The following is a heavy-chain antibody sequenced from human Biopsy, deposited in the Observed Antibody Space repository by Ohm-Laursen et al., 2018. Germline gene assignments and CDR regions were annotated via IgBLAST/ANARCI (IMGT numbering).Heavy chain of an antibody. D-gene: IGHD2-8*01. V-gene: IGHV1-2*02. CDR3: ARDPLNGHKHFDY. Sequence: ATVKISFKASSYTFTDYNIHWMRQAPGQGLEWLGYINCKTGATNYTQKFQGTVTMTRDTSISTAYLALGSLRSADTAIYYCARDPLNGHKHFDYWGQGSLVTVSS. CDR1: SYTFTDYN. J-gene: IGHJ4*02. CDR2: INCKTGAT.